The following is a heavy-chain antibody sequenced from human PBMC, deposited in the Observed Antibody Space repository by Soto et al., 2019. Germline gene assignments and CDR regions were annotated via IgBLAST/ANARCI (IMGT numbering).Heavy chain of an antibody. CDR1: GGTLSSYA. J-gene: IGHJ5*02. CDR2: IIPFSGAA. V-gene: IGHV1-69*01. Sequence: QVQLVQSGAEVKKPGSSVKVSCKPFGGTLSSYAITWMRQAPGQGLEWMGGIIPFSGAANYAQKFQGRVTITADESTNTAYMDLSSLRSEYTAVYFCARVWVTTVTAWFDLWGQGTLVTVSS. D-gene: IGHD4-17*01. CDR3: ARVWVTTVTAWFDL.